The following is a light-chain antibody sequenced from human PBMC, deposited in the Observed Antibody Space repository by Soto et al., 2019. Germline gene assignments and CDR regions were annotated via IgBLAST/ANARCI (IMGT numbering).Light chain of an antibody. CDR2: DAS. V-gene: IGKV3-11*01. J-gene: IGKJ3*01. Sequence: ETVLTQSPATLSLSPGARATLFCRASQSVSSYLAWYQQKPGQGPRLLIYDASNRAPGIPARFSASGSWTDFNLTISSLEPEDFAVYYCQQRSNWPLFTFGPGTKVDIK. CDR3: QQRSNWPLFT. CDR1: QSVSSY.